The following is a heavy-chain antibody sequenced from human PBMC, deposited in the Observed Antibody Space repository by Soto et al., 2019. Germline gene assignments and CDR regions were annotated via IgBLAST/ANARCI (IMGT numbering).Heavy chain of an antibody. Sequence: VQLLESGGGLVQPGGSLRLSCAASGFTFSSHTMSWVRQAPGKGLEWVSAISGAGYNTYYADSVKGRFTISRDNSKNTLYLQMNSLRAEDMAVYYCAKGRMDERYLGVGYWGQGTLVTVSS. V-gene: IGHV3-23*01. CDR2: ISGAGYNT. D-gene: IGHD1-26*01. CDR3: AKGRMDERYLGVGY. CDR1: GFTFSSHT. J-gene: IGHJ4*02.